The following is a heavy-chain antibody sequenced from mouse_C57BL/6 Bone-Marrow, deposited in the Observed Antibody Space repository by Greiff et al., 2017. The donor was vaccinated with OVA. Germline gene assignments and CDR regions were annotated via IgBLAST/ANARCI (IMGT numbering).Heavy chain of an antibody. Sequence: QVQLQQPGAELVRPGSSVKLSCKASGYTFTSYWMHWVKQRPIQGLEWIGNIDPSDSETHYNQKFKDKATLTGDKSSSTAYMQLSSLTSEDSAVYDCARGGPPWYFDVWGTGTTVTVSS. CDR1: GYTFTSYW. V-gene: IGHV1-52*01. J-gene: IGHJ1*03. D-gene: IGHD3-3*01. CDR3: ARGGPPWYFDV. CDR2: IDPSDSET.